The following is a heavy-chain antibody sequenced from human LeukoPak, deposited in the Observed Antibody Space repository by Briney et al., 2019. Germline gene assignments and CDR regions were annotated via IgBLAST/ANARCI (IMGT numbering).Heavy chain of an antibody. CDR1: GGSISSYY. J-gene: IGHJ4*02. CDR3: ASSGRYTIWTFDY. Sequence: SETLSLTCTVSGGSISSYYWSWIRQPPGKGLEWIGYIYYSGSTNYNPSLKSRVTISVDTSKNQFSLKLSSVTAADTAVYYCASSGRYTIWTFDYWGQGTLVTVSS. V-gene: IGHV4-59*01. D-gene: IGHD6-19*01. CDR2: IYYSGST.